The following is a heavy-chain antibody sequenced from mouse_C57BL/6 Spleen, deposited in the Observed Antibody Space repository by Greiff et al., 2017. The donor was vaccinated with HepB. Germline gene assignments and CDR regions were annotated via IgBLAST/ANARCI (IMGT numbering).Heavy chain of an antibody. J-gene: IGHJ1*03. CDR2: INPNNGGT. CDR3: ARDYGNSWYFDV. CDR1: GYTFTDYY. V-gene: IGHV1-26*01. Sequence: EVQLQQSGPELVKPGASVKISCKASGYTFTDYYMNWVKQSHGKSLEWIGDINPNNGGTSYNQKFKGKATLTVDKSSSTAYMELRSLTSEDSAVYYCARDYGNSWYFDVWGTGTTVTVSS. D-gene: IGHD2-1*01.